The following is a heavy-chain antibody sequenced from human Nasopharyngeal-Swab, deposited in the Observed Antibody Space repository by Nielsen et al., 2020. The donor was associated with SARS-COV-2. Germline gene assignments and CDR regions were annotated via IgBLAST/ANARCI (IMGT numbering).Heavy chain of an antibody. CDR3: ARDGAYSSTWSVFYNWFAP. Sequence: SVKVSCKASGGTFSSYAINWVRQAPGQGLEWMGGIIPIYGTTNYAQKFKGRVTITADESTSTAYMELSSLRSEDTAVYYCARDGAYSSTWSVFYNWFAPWGQGTLVTVSS. V-gene: IGHV1-69*13. J-gene: IGHJ5*02. D-gene: IGHD6-13*01. CDR2: IIPIYGTT. CDR1: GGTFSSYA.